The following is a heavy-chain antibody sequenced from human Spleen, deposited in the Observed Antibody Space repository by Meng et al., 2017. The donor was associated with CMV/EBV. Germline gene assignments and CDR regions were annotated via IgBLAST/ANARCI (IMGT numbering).Heavy chain of an antibody. CDR1: GFTFSDYG. CDR3: ARLGSYTYYYYGMDV. Sequence: GGSLRLSCAASGFTFSDYGMHWVRQAPGKGLEWVAFIRYDGINRYYADSVKGRFTISRDNSKNTLYLQVNSLRADDTARYYCARLGSYTYYYYGMDVWGQGTTVTVSS. V-gene: IGHV3-30*02. D-gene: IGHD1-26*01. J-gene: IGHJ6*02. CDR2: IRYDGINR.